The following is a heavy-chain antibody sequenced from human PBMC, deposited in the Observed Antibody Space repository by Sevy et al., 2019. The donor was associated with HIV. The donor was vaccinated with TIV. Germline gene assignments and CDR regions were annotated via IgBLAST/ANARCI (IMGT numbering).Heavy chain of an antibody. CDR2: ISWNSGSI. CDR3: AKDTGTTLRPGGSAFDI. V-gene: IGHV3-9*01. J-gene: IGHJ3*02. CDR1: GFTFDDYA. D-gene: IGHD3-10*01. Sequence: GGSLRLSCAASGFTFDDYAMHWVRQAPGKGLEWVSGISWNSGSIGYADSVKGRFTISRDNAKNSLYLQMNSLRAEDTALYYCAKDTGTTLRPGGSAFDIWGQGTMVTVSS.